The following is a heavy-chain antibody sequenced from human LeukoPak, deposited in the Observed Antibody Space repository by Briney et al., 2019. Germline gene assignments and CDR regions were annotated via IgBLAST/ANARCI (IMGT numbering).Heavy chain of an antibody. V-gene: IGHV1-69*01. J-gene: IGHJ4*02. CDR2: IIPIFGTA. CDR3: ARGTTVTTKFDY. D-gene: IGHD4-17*01. CDR1: GGTFSSYA. Sequence: SVRVSCKASGGTFSSYAISWVRQAPGQGLEWMGGIIPIFGTANYAQKFQGRVTITADESTSTAYMELSSLRSEDTAVYYCARGTTVTTKFDYWGQGTLVTVSS.